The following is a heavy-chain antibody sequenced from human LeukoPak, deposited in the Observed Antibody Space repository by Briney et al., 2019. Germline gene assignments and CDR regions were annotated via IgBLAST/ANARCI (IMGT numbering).Heavy chain of an antibody. D-gene: IGHD2-15*01. CDR3: APGGATLGFDY. Sequence: ASVKVSCKASGYTFTGYYMHWGRQAPGQGLEWMGWINPNSGGTNYSQKCEGRVTMTRETSISTAYMELRRLRSDDTAVYYCAPGGATLGFDYWGQGNLVTVSS. J-gene: IGHJ4*02. CDR1: GYTFTGYY. V-gene: IGHV1-2*02. CDR2: INPNSGGT.